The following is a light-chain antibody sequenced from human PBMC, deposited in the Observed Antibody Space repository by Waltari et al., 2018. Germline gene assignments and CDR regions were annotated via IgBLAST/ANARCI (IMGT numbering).Light chain of an antibody. CDR1: QSVTSNY. Sequence: VLTQSPGTLSLSPGERATLSCRASQSVTSNYLAWYQQKAGQAPRLLIYGASSRATGIPDRFSGSGSGTDFTLTSSRLEPEDFAVYYCQQFDTSSYTFGQGTKVEI. V-gene: IGKV3-20*01. CDR2: GAS. J-gene: IGKJ2*01. CDR3: QQFDTSSYT.